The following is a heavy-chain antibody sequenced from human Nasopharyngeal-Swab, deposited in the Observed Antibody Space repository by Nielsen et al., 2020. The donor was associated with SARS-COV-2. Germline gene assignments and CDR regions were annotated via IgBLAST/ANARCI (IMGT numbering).Heavy chain of an antibody. Sequence: WIHRPPGKGLEWIGEINHSGSTNYNPSLKRRVTRSVDTSKNQFSLKLSSVTAADTAVYYCARGSVVPAAPAVDYFDYWGQGTLVTVSS. V-gene: IGHV4-34*01. J-gene: IGHJ4*02. CDR3: ARGSVVPAAPAVDYFDY. D-gene: IGHD2-2*01. CDR2: INHSGST.